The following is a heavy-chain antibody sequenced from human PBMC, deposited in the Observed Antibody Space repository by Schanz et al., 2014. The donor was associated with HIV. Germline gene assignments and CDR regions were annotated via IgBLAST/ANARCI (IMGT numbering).Heavy chain of an antibody. J-gene: IGHJ4*02. D-gene: IGHD3-10*01. CDR2: ISVNGATR. V-gene: IGHV3-11*01. CDR3: ARVFGRTYGLPDY. Sequence: VQLVESGGGLGKPGGSLRLSWAASGFTLTDNQMSWVRQPPGKGLERLSYISVNGATREYADSVKGRFTISRDNARTSLYLQMNSLRAEDTAVYYCARVFGRTYGLPDYWGQGTLVTVSS. CDR1: GFTLTDNQ.